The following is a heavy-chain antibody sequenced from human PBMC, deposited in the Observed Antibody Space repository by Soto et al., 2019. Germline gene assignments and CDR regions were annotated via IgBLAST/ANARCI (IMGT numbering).Heavy chain of an antibody. CDR1: GGSFSGYY. Sequence: SETLSLTCAGYGGSFSGYYWSWIRQPPGKGLEWIGEINHSGSTNYSPSLKSRLTITKDTTKNRVVLTMPDMHPVDTATYCCAHSLMVRGQTQFEFDYWGQGTRVTVSS. J-gene: IGHJ4*02. CDR3: AHSLMVRGQTQFEFDY. V-gene: IGHV4-34*07. CDR2: INHSGST. D-gene: IGHD3-10*01.